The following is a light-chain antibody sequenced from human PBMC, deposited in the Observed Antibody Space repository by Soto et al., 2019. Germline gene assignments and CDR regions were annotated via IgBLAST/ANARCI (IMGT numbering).Light chain of an antibody. CDR3: LQDYYYPPT. J-gene: IGKJ5*01. CDR1: QAIRND. V-gene: IGKV1-6*02. CDR2: AAS. Sequence: AIQMTQSPSSQSASVGDRVTITCRASQAIRNDLGWYQQKPGKAPKLLIHAASSLQSGVPSRFSGSGSGTDFTLTISSLQAEDFATYYCLQDYYYPPTFGQGTRLEIK.